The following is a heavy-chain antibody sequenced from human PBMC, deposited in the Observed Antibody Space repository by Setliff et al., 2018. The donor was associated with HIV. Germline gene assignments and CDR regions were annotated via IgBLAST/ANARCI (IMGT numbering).Heavy chain of an antibody. CDR3: ARDHYDILTGYYRPYYYMDV. V-gene: IGHV1-18*01. CDR1: GYIFNSYG. J-gene: IGHJ6*03. CDR2: ISAYNGNT. Sequence: ASVKVSCKASGYIFNSYGISWVRQAPGQGLEWMGWISAYNGNTNYAQKVQGRVSMTTDTSTSTAYMELRSLRSDDTAVYYCARDHYDILTGYYRPYYYMDVWGKGTTVTVSS. D-gene: IGHD3-9*01.